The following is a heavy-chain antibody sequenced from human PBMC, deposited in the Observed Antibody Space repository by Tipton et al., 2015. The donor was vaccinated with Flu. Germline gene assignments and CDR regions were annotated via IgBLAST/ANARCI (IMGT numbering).Heavy chain of an antibody. CDR2: ISAYNGNT. CDR3: AREVVEMATIRYFDY. V-gene: IGHV1-18*01. CDR1: GGTFSSYA. D-gene: IGHD5-24*01. J-gene: IGHJ4*02. Sequence: QSGAEVKKPGSSVKVSCKASGGTFSSYAISWVRQAPGQGLEWMGWISAYNGNTNYAQKLQGRVTMTTDTSTSTAYMELRSLRSDDTAVYYCAREVVEMATIRYFDYWGEGTLVTVSS.